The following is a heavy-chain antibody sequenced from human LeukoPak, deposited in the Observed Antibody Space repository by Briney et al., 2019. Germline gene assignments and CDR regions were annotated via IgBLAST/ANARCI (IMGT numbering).Heavy chain of an antibody. CDR1: GYSFTSYW. CDR3: ARLRLVLEGYYYYYGMGV. D-gene: IGHD6-19*01. V-gene: IGHV5-10-1*01. CDR2: IDPSDSYT. Sequence: GESLKISCKGSGYSFTSYWISWVRQMPGKGLEWMGRIDPSDSYTNYSPPFQGHVTISADKSISTAYLQWSSLKASDTAMYYCARLRLVLEGYYYYYGMGVWGQGTTVTVSS. J-gene: IGHJ6*02.